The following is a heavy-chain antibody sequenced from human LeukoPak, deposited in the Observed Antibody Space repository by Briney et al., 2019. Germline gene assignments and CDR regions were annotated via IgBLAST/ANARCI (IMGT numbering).Heavy chain of an antibody. V-gene: IGHV3-21*01. Sequence: GGSLRLSCAASGFTFSSYSMNWVRQAPGKGLEWVSSISSSSSYIYYADSVKGRFTISRDNAKNSLYLQMNSLRAEDTAVYYCARDPGRLGHCSSTSCYVLDYWGQGTLVTVSS. J-gene: IGHJ4*02. CDR1: GFTFSSYS. D-gene: IGHD2-2*01. CDR3: ARDPGRLGHCSSTSCYVLDY. CDR2: ISSSSSYI.